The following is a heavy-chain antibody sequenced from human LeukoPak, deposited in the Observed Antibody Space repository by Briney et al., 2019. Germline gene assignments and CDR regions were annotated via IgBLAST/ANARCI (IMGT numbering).Heavy chain of an antibody. J-gene: IGHJ4*02. CDR1: GFTFSYYS. CDR2: ISDSSDTM. V-gene: IGHV3-48*04. Sequence: GGTLRLSCAASGFTFSYYSMNWVRQAPGKGLEWVSYISDSSDTMYYADSVKGRFTISRDNAKNSLYLQMNSLRAEDTAVYYCARGGPLGYCSGGSCYSDYWGQGTLVTVSS. D-gene: IGHD2-15*01. CDR3: ARGGPLGYCSGGSCYSDY.